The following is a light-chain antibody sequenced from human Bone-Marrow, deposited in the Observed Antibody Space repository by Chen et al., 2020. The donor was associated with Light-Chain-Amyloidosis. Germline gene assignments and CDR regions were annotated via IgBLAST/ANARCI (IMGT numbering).Light chain of an antibody. CDR2: RDT. Sequence: SYELTQPPSVSVSPGQTARITCSGDDLPTKYAYWYQQKPGQAPVLVIHRDTERPSGISGRFCGASSGTTATLTISGGQAEDEADYHCQSADSSGTYEVIFGGGTKLTVL. CDR1: DLPTKY. CDR3: QSADSSGTYEVI. J-gene: IGLJ2*01. V-gene: IGLV3-25*03.